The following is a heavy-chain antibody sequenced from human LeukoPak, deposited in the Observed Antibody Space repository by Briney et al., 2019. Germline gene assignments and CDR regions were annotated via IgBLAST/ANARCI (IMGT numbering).Heavy chain of an antibody. V-gene: IGHV3-74*01. CDR1: GNYW. Sequence: GGSLRLSCAASGNYWMHWVRQVPGKGLVWVSHINSDGSWTSYADSVKGRFTISKDNAKNTVYLQMSSLRAEDTAVYYCVSFYETYWGRGTLVTVTS. J-gene: IGHJ4*02. CDR2: INSDGSWT. CDR3: VSFYETY. D-gene: IGHD2/OR15-2a*01.